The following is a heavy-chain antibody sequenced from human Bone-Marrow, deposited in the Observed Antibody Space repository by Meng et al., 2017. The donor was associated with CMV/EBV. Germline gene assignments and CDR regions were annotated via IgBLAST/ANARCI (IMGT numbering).Heavy chain of an antibody. CDR3: ARDQDFWIGYHTHSLDN. V-gene: IGHV4-39*07. Sequence: SETLSLTCTVSGGSISSSSYYWGWIRQPPGKGLEWIGSIYYSGSTYYNPSLKSRVTISVDTSKNQFSLKLSSVTAADTVVYYCARDQDFWIGYHTHSLDNWGQGTLVTVPS. D-gene: IGHD3-3*01. CDR1: GGSISSSSYY. CDR2: IYYSGST. J-gene: IGHJ4*02.